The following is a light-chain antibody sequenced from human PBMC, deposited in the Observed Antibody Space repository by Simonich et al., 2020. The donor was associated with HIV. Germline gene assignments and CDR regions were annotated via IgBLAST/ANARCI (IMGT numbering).Light chain of an antibody. CDR2: ASS. Sequence: DILMTQSPSSLPASVGDRVTITCRTNQGVSNSLAWYQQKPGKAPKLLLSASSRLESGVASRFSGSGSGTDYTLTISSLQPEDFATYYCQQFFSTPWTFGQGTKVEIK. J-gene: IGKJ1*01. V-gene: IGKV1-NL1*01. CDR3: QQFFSTPWT. CDR1: QGVSNS.